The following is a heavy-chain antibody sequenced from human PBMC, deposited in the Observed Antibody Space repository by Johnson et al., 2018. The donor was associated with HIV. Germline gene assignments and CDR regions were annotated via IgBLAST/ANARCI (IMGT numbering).Heavy chain of an antibody. J-gene: IGHJ3*02. CDR1: GFTFSS. Sequence: QVQLVESGGGVVQPGRSLRLSCAASGFTFSSMHWDRQAPGQGLEWVAVISHAGSHKYYADSVKGRFTISRDNSKNRLYLQMNSLRAEDTAVYYCAKHPDAFDIWGQGTMVTVSS. V-gene: IGHV3-30*18. CDR2: ISHAGSHK. CDR3: AKHPDAFDI.